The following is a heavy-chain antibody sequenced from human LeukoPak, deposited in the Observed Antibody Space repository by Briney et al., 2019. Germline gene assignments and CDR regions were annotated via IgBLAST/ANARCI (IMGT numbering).Heavy chain of an antibody. CDR1: GGSVSSSY. D-gene: IGHD6-19*01. CDR2: IYYSGST. V-gene: IGHV4-59*02. Sequence: PSETLSLTCTVSGGSVSSSYWSWIRQPPGKGLEWLGYIYYSGSTNYNPSLKSRVTISVDTSKNQFSLELSSVTAADTAVYYCARSYTTGWYFDFWGQGTLVTVSP. CDR3: ARSYTTGWYFDF. J-gene: IGHJ4*02.